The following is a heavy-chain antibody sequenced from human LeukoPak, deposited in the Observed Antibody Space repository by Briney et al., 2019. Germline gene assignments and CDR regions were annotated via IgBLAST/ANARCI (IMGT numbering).Heavy chain of an antibody. V-gene: IGHV3-33*01. D-gene: IGHD2-15*01. CDR2: IWYDGSDK. CDR1: GFTFSSYG. Sequence: GRSLRLSCAASGFTFSSYGTHWVRQAPGKGLEWVAVIWYDGSDKYYADSVKGRFTISRDNSKNTLYLQMNSLRAEDTAVYYCARDSRRYCSGGSCYRFDPWGQGTLVTVSS. J-gene: IGHJ5*02. CDR3: ARDSRRYCSGGSCYRFDP.